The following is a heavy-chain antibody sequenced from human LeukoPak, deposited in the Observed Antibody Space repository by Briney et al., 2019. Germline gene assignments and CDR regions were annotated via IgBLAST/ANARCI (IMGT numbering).Heavy chain of an antibody. CDR3: ARALIWQQLSYFDY. CDR1: GGSISSYY. Sequence: SETLSLTCTVSGGSISSYYWSWIRQPPGKGLEWIGYIYYSGSTNYNPSLKSRVTISVDTSKNQFSLKLSSVTAADTAVYYCARALIWQQLSYFDYRGQGTLVTVSS. J-gene: IGHJ4*02. D-gene: IGHD6-13*01. CDR2: IYYSGST. V-gene: IGHV4-59*01.